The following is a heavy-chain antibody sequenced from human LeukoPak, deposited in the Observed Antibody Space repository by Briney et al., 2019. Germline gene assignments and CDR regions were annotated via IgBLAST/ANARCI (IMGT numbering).Heavy chain of an antibody. CDR2: ISSSSSYI. V-gene: IGHV3-21*01. Sequence: GGSLRLSCAASGFTFSSYSMNWVRRAPGKGLEWVSSISSSSSYIYYADSVKGRFTISRDNAKNSLYLQMNSLRAEDTAVYYCASQLGVLRYFDWLGWGQGTLVTVSS. CDR1: GFTFSSYS. CDR3: ASQLGVLRYFDWLG. J-gene: IGHJ4*02. D-gene: IGHD3-9*01.